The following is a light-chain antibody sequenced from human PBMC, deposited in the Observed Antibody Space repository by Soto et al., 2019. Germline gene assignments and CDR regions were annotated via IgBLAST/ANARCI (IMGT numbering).Light chain of an antibody. V-gene: IGKV1-39*01. J-gene: IGKJ2*01. CDR3: QQSYSGPPT. CDR2: GVS. Sequence: DIQVTQSPSSLSASLGDRVAITCRTSQNVAKFLNWYQQRPGKAPKLLILGVSSLQSGVPSRFSGSGSGTEFTLTISSLPPDDCVTYYCQQSYSGPPTFGQGTKVEIK. CDR1: QNVAKF.